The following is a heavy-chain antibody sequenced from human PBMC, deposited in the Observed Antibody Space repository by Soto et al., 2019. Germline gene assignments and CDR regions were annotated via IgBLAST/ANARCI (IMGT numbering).Heavy chain of an antibody. D-gene: IGHD2-21*02. CDR1: GYTFTNFG. J-gene: IGHJ4*01. CDR3: ARGVTPIDY. CDR2: ISAYNGNT. Sequence: QVQLVQSGAEVKKPGASVKVSCKASGYTFTNFGISWVRQAPGQGLEWMGWISAYNGNTDYAQKFQGSVTMTTDTSTSTAYMEVSSLRFDNTAVYYCARGVTPIDYWGHGTLVTVSS. V-gene: IGHV1-18*01.